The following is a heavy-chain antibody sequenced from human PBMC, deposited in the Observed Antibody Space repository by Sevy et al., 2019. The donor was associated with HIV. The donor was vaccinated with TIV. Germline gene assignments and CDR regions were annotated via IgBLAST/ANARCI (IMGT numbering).Heavy chain of an antibody. CDR1: GFIFSSYV. V-gene: IGHV3-23*01. J-gene: IGHJ4*02. CDR3: AGGSWSGFDY. CDR2: ISGSGGYT. Sequence: GGSLRLSCAASGFIFSSYVMNWVRQAPGKGLEWVSGISGSGGYTYYADSVKGRFTISRDNSNKILYLEMNTLRVEDTGVYYCAGGSWSGFDYWGQGTLVTVSS. D-gene: IGHD3-3*01.